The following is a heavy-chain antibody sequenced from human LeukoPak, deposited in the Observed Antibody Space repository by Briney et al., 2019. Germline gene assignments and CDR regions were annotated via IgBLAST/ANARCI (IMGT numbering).Heavy chain of an antibody. V-gene: IGHV5-51*01. CDR3: ARREGSGWTFDY. D-gene: IGHD6-19*01. CDR1: GYSFTNYW. J-gene: IGHJ4*02. Sequence: GESLKISCKGSGYSFTNYWIGWVRQMPGKGLECMGIIFPGDSDIRYSPSFQGQVTISADKSISTAYLQWSNLKASDTAIYYCARREGSGWTFDYWGQGALVTVSS. CDR2: IFPGDSDI.